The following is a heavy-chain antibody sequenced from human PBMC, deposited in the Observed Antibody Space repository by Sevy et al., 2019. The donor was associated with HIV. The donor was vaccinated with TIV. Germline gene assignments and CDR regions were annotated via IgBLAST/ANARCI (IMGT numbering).Heavy chain of an antibody. D-gene: IGHD3-22*01. V-gene: IGHV3-15*01. CDR3: ATAPGYYDSAPFDY. CDR2: IKSKIDGETT. J-gene: IGHJ4*02. CDR1: GFTFNNAW. Sequence: GGSLRLSCAVSGFTFNNAWMNWVRQAPGTGLQWVGLIKSKIDGETTDYAAPVKGRFTISRDDSKNTLFLQMNSLKIADTAVYYCATAPGYYDSAPFDYWGPGTPVTVSS.